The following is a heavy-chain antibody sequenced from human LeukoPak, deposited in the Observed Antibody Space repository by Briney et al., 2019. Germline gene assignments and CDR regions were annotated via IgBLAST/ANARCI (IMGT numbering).Heavy chain of an antibody. J-gene: IGHJ4*02. CDR1: GFTFSSYS. D-gene: IGHD6-19*01. CDR3: AKDHSSGWYEDYYFDY. V-gene: IGHV3-23*01. CDR2: ISGSGGST. Sequence: PGGSLRLSCAASGFTFSSYSMNWVRQAPGKGLEWVSAISGSGGSTYYAGSVKGRFTISRDNSKNTLYLQMNSLRAEDTAVYYCAKDHSSGWYEDYYFDYWGQGTLVTVSS.